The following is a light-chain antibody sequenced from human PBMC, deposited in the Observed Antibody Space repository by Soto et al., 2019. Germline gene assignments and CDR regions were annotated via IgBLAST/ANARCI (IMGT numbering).Light chain of an antibody. CDR1: SGHIRYA. V-gene: IGLV4-69*01. J-gene: IGLJ2*01. CDR2: VNSDGSH. Sequence: QAVVTQSPSASASLGASVKLTCTLTSGHIRYAIAWHQQQPQKGPRYLMKVNSDGSHNKGDGIPDRFSGSSSGAERYLTISSLQSEDEADYYCQTWGTGVLVFGGGTKLTVL. CDR3: QTWGTGVLV.